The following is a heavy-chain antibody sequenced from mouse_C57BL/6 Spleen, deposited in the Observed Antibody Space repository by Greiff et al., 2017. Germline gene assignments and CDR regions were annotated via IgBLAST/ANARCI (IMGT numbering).Heavy chain of an antibody. CDR1: GYTFTDYY. V-gene: IGHV1-26*01. J-gene: IGHJ2*01. Sequence: EVQLQQSGPELVKPGASVKISCKASGYTFTDYYMNWVKQSHGKSLEWIGDINPNNGGTSYNQKFKGKATLTVDKSSSTAYMELRSLTSEDSAVYYCANIYYYGSSYVFDYWGQGTTLTVSS. D-gene: IGHD1-1*01. CDR3: ANIYYYGSSYVFDY. CDR2: INPNNGGT.